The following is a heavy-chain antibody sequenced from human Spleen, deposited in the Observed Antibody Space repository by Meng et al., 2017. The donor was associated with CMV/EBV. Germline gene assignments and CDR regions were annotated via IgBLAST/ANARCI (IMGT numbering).Heavy chain of an antibody. J-gene: IGHJ5*02. Sequence: ASVKVSWKASGYTFTNYGISWVRQAPGRGLEWIGWISPYDGPNYARNLRGRVTLTTDTSTTTAYMELRSLRSDDTAVYYCARDLEYCGSTSCFEDCFDPWGQGTLVTVSS. CDR3: ARDLEYCGSTSCFEDCFDP. D-gene: IGHD2-2*01. V-gene: IGHV1-18*01. CDR2: ISPYDGP. CDR1: GYTFTNYG.